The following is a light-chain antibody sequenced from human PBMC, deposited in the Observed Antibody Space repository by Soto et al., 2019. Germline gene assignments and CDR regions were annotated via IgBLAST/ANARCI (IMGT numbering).Light chain of an antibody. CDR1: QSISSW. Sequence: DIQMTQSPSTLSASVGDRVTITCRASQSISSWLAWYQQTPGKAPKLLIYKASSLESEAPSRFSGSGSGTEFTLTISSLQPDDFTTYYCQQYNTYPWTFGQGTKVEIK. V-gene: IGKV1-5*03. J-gene: IGKJ1*01. CDR2: KAS. CDR3: QQYNTYPWT.